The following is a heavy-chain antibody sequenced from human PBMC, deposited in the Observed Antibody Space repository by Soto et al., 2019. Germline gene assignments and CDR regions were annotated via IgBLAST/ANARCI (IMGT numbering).Heavy chain of an antibody. J-gene: IGHJ3*01. CDR2: IVVGSGNT. CDR3: AADTAVAGLGGAFDL. CDR1: GFTFTSSA. Sequence: SVKVSCKASGFTFTSSAVQRVRQARGQRLEWIGWIVVGSGNTNYAQKFQERVTIARDMSTSTAYMELSSLRSEHTAVYYCAADTAVAGLGGAFDLWGQGTMVTVSS. V-gene: IGHV1-58*01. D-gene: IGHD6-19*01.